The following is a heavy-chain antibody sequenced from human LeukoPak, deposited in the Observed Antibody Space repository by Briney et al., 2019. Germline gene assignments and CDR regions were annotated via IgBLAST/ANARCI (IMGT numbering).Heavy chain of an antibody. CDR3: ASSTASRAFDM. D-gene: IGHD3-3*02. CDR1: GFTFSSYS. CDR2: ISSGSSTI. J-gene: IGHJ3*02. Sequence: LPGGSLRLSCAASGFTFSSYSMNWVRQAPGKGLGWFSYISSGSSTIYYADSVKGRFTISRDNAKNSLYVQMNSLRAEDTAVYYCASSTASRAFDMWGQGTMVTVSS. V-gene: IGHV3-48*01.